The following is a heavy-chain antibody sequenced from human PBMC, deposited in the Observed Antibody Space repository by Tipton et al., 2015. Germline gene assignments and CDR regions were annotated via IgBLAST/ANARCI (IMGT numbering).Heavy chain of an antibody. CDR3: ARRWREVHWVDP. D-gene: IGHD4/OR15-4a*01. J-gene: IGHJ5*02. CDR2: IYPGDSDT. V-gene: IGHV5-51*01. Sequence: VQLVQSGAEVKKPGESLKISCKGTGYSFSSYWIAWVRQMPERGLEWMGMIYPGDSDTRYSPSFQGQVTISVDRATSTAFLHWRSLRASDTAMYFCARRWREVHWVDPWGQGTLVTVSS. CDR1: GYSFSSYW.